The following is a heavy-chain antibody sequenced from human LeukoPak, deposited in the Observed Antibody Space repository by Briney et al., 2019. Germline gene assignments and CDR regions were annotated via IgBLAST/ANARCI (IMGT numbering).Heavy chain of an antibody. Sequence: GGSLRLSCAASGFTFSSYWMSWVRQAPGKGLEWVANIKQDGSEKYYVDSVKGRFTISRDNAKNSLYLQMNSLRAEDTAVYYCAKDHPSARLGELSPHDAFDIWGQGTMVTVSS. D-gene: IGHD3-16*02. J-gene: IGHJ3*02. CDR3: AKDHPSARLGELSPHDAFDI. V-gene: IGHV3-7*03. CDR2: IKQDGSEK. CDR1: GFTFSSYW.